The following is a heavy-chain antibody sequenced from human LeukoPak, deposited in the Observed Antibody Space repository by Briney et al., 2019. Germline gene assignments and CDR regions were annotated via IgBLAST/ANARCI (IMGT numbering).Heavy chain of an antibody. CDR3: ARHPSGNTAMAPS. Sequence: GESLKISCKGSGYSFTGYWIGWVRQMPGKGLEWMGIIYPGDSDTRYSPSFQGQVTISADKSISTAYLQWSSLKASDTAMYYCARHPSGNTAMAPSWGQGTLVTVSS. J-gene: IGHJ4*02. V-gene: IGHV5-51*01. CDR1: GYSFTGYW. D-gene: IGHD5-18*01. CDR2: IYPGDSDT.